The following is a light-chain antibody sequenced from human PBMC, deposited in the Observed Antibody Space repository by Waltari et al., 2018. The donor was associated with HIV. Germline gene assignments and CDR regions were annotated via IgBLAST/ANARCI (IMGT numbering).Light chain of an antibody. CDR3: AAWGNSLSLL. CDR2: RNN. Sequence: QSVLTQPPSASGTPGQRVTISCSGISSNIGSNYVYWYQQLPGTATKLLLYRNNQRPSGVPDRFSGSKSGTSASLAISGLRSEDEADYYCAAWGNSLSLLFGGGTKLTVL. V-gene: IGLV1-47*01. CDR1: SSNIGSNY. J-gene: IGLJ2*01.